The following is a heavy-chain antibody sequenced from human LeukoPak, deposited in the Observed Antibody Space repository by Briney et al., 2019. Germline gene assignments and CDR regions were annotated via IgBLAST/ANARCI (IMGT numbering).Heavy chain of an antibody. Sequence: ASVKVSCKASRYTFTGYYMHWVRQAPGHGLEWMGWINPNSGGTNYAQKFQGRVTMTRDTSISTAYMELSRLRSDDTAVYYCASDQKGEFHFDYWGQGTLVTVSS. CDR1: RYTFTGYY. J-gene: IGHJ4*02. D-gene: IGHD3-16*01. V-gene: IGHV1-2*02. CDR2: INPNSGGT. CDR3: ASDQKGEFHFDY.